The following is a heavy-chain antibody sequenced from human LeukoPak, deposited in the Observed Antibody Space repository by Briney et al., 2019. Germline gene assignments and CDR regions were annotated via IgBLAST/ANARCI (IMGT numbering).Heavy chain of an antibody. V-gene: IGHV4-34*01. D-gene: IGHD7-27*01. J-gene: IGHJ4*02. CDR3: ASPTGEATR. CDR1: GGSLRGYY. CDR2: INHSGDT. Sequence: PSETLSLTCAVYGGSLRGYYWSWVRQPPGKGLEWIGEINHSGDTNYNPSLKSRVTMSVDTSKSQFSPKLTSVTAADTAMYYCASPTGEATRWGQGTLVTVSS.